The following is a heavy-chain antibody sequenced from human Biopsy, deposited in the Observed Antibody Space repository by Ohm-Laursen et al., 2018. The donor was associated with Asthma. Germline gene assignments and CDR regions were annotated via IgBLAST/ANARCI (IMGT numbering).Heavy chain of an antibody. CDR1: GFTFNSYG. J-gene: IGHJ6*02. Sequence: SLRLSCSASGFTFNSYGMHWVRQAPGKGLEWVAVISYDGRNKYYGDSVKGRFTISRDNSKNTVYLQMISLRVEDTSVYYCARGAYYDFWSGYSRPIPGYYGTDVWGHGTTVTVSS. CDR2: ISYDGRNK. CDR3: ARGAYYDFWSGYSRPIPGYYGTDV. V-gene: IGHV3-30*03. D-gene: IGHD3-3*01.